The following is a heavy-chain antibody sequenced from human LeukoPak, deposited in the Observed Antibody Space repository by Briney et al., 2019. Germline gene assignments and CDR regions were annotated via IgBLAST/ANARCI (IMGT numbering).Heavy chain of an antibody. D-gene: IGHD2-15*01. CDR2: ISADNGNT. CDR3: ARDRCRGGSCAFDY. J-gene: IGHJ4*02. CDR1: GHTFTSYG. V-gene: IGHV1-18*01. Sequence: ASVKASCKASGHTFTSYGINWVRQAPGQGPEWMGWISADNGNTNYAQKLQGRVTMTTDTSTSTAYMELRSLRSDDTAVYYCARDRCRGGSCAFDYWGQGTLVTVSS.